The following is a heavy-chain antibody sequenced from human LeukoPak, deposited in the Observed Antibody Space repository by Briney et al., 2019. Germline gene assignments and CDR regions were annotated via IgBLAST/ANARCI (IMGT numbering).Heavy chain of an antibody. CDR1: GYTFTSYY. D-gene: IGHD3-16*01. CDR2: INPSGGST. V-gene: IGHV1-46*01. CDR3: ARDLSQGGAPKY. J-gene: IGHJ4*02. Sequence: ASVKVSCMASGYTFTSYYTHWVRQAPGQGLEWMGIINPSGGSTSYAQKFQGRVTMTRDTSTSTVYMELSSLRSEDTAVYYCARDLSQGGAPKYWGQGTLVTVSS.